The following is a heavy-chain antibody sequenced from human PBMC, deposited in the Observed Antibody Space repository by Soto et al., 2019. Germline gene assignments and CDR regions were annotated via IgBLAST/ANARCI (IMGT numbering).Heavy chain of an antibody. Sequence: QVPLVQSGGEVRKPGASVKVSCKASGYTFDIYGISWVRQVPGQGPEWMGWISADNGDTKYAQKFQDRVIMTTDTSTSTAYMELRSLRSDDTAVYFCARDRSYYYESSGYPFDYWGQGTLVSVSS. D-gene: IGHD3-22*01. CDR1: GYTFDIYG. V-gene: IGHV1-18*01. CDR2: ISADNGDT. CDR3: ARDRSYYYESSGYPFDY. J-gene: IGHJ4*02.